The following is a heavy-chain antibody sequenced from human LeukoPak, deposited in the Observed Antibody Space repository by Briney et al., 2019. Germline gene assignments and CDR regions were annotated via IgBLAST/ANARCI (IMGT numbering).Heavy chain of an antibody. CDR3: ASEGMAGPYSFGY. Sequence: GGSLGLSWEASGLTLSSNWRSWFRRAPGRGLGGVANIKQDGSEKYYVDSVKGRFTISRDNSKNTLSLQMHNLKAEDTAVYYCASEGMAGPYSFGYWGQGTLVTVSS. CDR1: GLTLSSNW. V-gene: IGHV3-7*01. CDR2: IKQDGSEK. D-gene: IGHD6-19*01. J-gene: IGHJ4*02.